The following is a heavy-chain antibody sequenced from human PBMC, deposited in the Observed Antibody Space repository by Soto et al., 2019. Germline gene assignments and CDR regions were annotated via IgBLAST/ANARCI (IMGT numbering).Heavy chain of an antibody. CDR1: GFIFSNYG. V-gene: IGHV3-30*18. Sequence: QVQLVESGGGVVQPGRSRRLSCAASGFIFSNYGMHWVRQAPGKGLEWVAVTSYDGTKKYYGDSVKGRFTISRDNPMNTLYLQMDSLSAEDTAVYYCAKELGLWSGYLDAFDIWGQGTMVTVS. D-gene: IGHD3-3*01. CDR3: AKELGLWSGYLDAFDI. CDR2: TSYDGTKK. J-gene: IGHJ3*02.